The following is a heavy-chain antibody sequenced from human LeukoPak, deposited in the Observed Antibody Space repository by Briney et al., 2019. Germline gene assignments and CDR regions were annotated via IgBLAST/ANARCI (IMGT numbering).Heavy chain of an antibody. D-gene: IGHD3-10*01. CDR1: GFTFSSYW. CDR3: ARPDGDYYYGSGSYFHY. V-gene: IGHV3-48*04. J-gene: IGHJ4*02. CDR2: ISSSGTTI. Sequence: GGSLRLSCAASGFTFSSYWMNWVRQAPGKGLEWVSYISSSGTTIYYADSVKGRFTISRDNAKNSLYLQMNSLRAEDTAVYYCARPDGDYYYGSGSYFHYWGQGTLVTVSS.